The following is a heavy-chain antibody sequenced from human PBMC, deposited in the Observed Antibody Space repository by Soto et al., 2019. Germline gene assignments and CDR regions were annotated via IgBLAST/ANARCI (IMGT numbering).Heavy chain of an antibody. CDR2: IKEDGSEK. J-gene: IGHJ6*02. D-gene: IGHD2-2*01. V-gene: IGHV3-7*05. Sequence: EVQLVESGGGLVQPGGSLRLSCAASEFTFSSYWMNWVRQAPGKGLEWVANIKEDGSEKYYVDYVKGRFTISRDNAKNSMYLKMNRLRGEDTAVNYCARDLGAPGRGSAVGYYYHYGMDVWRQGTTVTVS. CDR1: EFTFSSYW. CDR3: ARDLGAPGRGSAVGYYYHYGMDV.